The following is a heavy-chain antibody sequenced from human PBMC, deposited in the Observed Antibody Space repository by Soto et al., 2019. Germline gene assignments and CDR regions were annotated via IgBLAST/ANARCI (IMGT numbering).Heavy chain of an antibody. J-gene: IGHJ5*02. CDR2: FDPDEAET. V-gene: IGHV1-24*01. D-gene: IGHD4-17*01. CDR1: GYTLHEVA. CDR3: TTYHGDYNFDH. Sequence: QVQLVQSGAEVKKPGASVKVSCKVSGYTLHEVAMHWVRQAPGKGLEWLGGFDPDEAETIYAQHFQGRVTMTEDTSTDTVSMELSSLRSEDTTLYFCTTYHGDYNFDHWGQGTLVTVSS.